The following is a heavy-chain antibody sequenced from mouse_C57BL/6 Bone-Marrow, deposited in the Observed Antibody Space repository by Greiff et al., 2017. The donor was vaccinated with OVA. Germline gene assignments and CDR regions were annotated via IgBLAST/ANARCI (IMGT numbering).Heavy chain of an antibody. CDR1: GYTFTSYW. Sequence: QVQLQQSGAELVKPGASVKMSCKASGYTFTSYWITWVKQRPGQGLEWIGDIYPGSGSTNYNEKFKSKATLTVDTSSSTAYMQLSSLTSEDSAVYYCARWRFYYYGSSAWFAYWGQGTLVTVSA. CDR2: IYPGSGST. V-gene: IGHV1-55*01. J-gene: IGHJ3*01. CDR3: ARWRFYYYGSSAWFAY. D-gene: IGHD1-1*01.